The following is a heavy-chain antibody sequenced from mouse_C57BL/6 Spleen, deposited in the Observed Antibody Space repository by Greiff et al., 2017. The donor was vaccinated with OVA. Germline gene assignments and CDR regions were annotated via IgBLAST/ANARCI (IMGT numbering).Heavy chain of an antibody. CDR1: GYTFTNYW. V-gene: IGHV1-53*01. Sequence: QVQLQQPGTELVKPGASVKLSCKASGYTFTNYWMHWVKQRPGQGLEWIGKINPSNGGINYNEKFKSTATLTVDKSSSTAYMQLSSLTSEDSAVYYCARGYYGPGYWGQGTTLTVSS. J-gene: IGHJ2*01. CDR2: INPSNGGI. CDR3: ARGYYGPGY. D-gene: IGHD1-1*01.